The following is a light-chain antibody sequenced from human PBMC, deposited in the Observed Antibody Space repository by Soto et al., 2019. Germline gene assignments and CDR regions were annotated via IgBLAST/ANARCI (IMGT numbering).Light chain of an antibody. J-gene: IGLJ2*01. CDR1: GSDVGGYNY. V-gene: IGLV2-14*01. CDR2: EVS. CDR3: TSYTSSSTVV. Sequence: QSALTQPAPVSGSPGQSITISGTGTGSDVGGYNYVSWYQQHPGKAPKLMIYEVSNRPSGVSNRFSGAKSGNTASLTISGLQAEDEADYYCTSYTSSSTVVFGGGTKLTVL.